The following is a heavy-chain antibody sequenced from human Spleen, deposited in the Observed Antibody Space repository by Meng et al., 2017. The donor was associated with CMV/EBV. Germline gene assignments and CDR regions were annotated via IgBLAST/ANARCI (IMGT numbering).Heavy chain of an antibody. CDR3: ARAITRDYYSSGDYALYYFDH. J-gene: IGHJ4*02. Sequence: SSNSMTWVRQAPGKGLEWVSIIYRGDNTYHADSVKGRITISRDNSKNTVYLQMNSLRGEDTAVYYCARAITRDYYSSGDYALYYFDHWGQGTLVTVSS. D-gene: IGHD3-10*01. CDR2: IYRGDNT. V-gene: IGHV3-66*02. CDR1: SSNS.